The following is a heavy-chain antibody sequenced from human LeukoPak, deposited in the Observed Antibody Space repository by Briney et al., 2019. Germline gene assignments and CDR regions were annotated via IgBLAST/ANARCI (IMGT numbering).Heavy chain of an antibody. CDR1: GGSISSSSYY. CDR2: IYTSGST. Sequence: SETLSLTCTVSGGSISSSSYYWSWIRQPAGKGLEWIERIYTSGSTNYNPSLKRRVTMSVDTSKNQFSLQLSSVTAADTAVYYCARDSGYYTNWFDPWGQGTLVTVSS. V-gene: IGHV4-61*02. J-gene: IGHJ5*02. D-gene: IGHD3/OR15-3a*01. CDR3: ARDSGYYTNWFDP.